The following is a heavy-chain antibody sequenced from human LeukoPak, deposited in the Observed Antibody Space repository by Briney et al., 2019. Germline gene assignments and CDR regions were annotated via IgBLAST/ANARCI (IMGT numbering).Heavy chain of an antibody. J-gene: IGHJ4*02. CDR3: ARDDWELRGAFDY. Sequence: ASVKVSCKASGYTFTGYYMHWVRQAPGQGLEWMGWINPNSGGTNYAQKFQGRVTMTRDTSISTAYVELSRLRSDDTAVYYCARDDWELRGAFDYWGQGTLVTVSS. CDR1: GYTFTGYY. V-gene: IGHV1-2*02. D-gene: IGHD1-26*01. CDR2: INPNSGGT.